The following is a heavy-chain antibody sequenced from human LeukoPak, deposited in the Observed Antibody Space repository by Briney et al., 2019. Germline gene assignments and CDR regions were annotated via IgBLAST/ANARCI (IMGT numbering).Heavy chain of an antibody. CDR1: GGSISSSSYY. J-gene: IGHJ4*02. CDR2: MYYSGST. Sequence: KPSETLSLTCSVYGGSISSSSYYWRWIRQPPGKGLEWIGHMYYSGSTNYNPSLKSRVTISVDMSKNQFSLKLSSVTAADTAVYYCARRPPLSDFWSVSYYFDYWGQGTLVTVSS. V-gene: IGHV4-61*05. D-gene: IGHD3-3*01. CDR3: ARRPPLSDFWSVSYYFDY.